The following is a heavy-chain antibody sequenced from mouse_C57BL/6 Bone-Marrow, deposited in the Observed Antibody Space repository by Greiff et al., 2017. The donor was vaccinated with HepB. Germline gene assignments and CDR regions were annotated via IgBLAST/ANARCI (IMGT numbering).Heavy chain of an antibody. D-gene: IGHD1-1*01. CDR1: GYTFTDYY. J-gene: IGHJ3*01. Sequence: VQLQQSGPELVKPGASVKISCKASGYTFTDYYMNWVKQSHGKSLEWIGDINPNNGGTSYNQKFKGKATLTVDKSSSTAYMELRSLTSEDSAVYYCARPIYYYGSSLSYWGQGTLVTVSA. V-gene: IGHV1-26*01. CDR3: ARPIYYYGSSLSY. CDR2: INPNNGGT.